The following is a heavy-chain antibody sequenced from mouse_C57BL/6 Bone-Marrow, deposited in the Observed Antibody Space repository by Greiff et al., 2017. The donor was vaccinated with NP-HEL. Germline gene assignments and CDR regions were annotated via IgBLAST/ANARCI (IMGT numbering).Heavy chain of an antibody. Sequence: DVMLVESGGGLVKPGGSLKLSCAASGFTFSSYAMSWVRQTPEKRLEWVATISDGGSYTYYPDNVKGRFTISRDNAKNNLYLQMSHLKSEDTAMYYCARGLTTVFFDYWGQGTTLTVSS. CDR1: GFTFSSYA. CDR2: ISDGGSYT. V-gene: IGHV5-4*03. J-gene: IGHJ2*01. D-gene: IGHD1-1*01. CDR3: ARGLTTVFFDY.